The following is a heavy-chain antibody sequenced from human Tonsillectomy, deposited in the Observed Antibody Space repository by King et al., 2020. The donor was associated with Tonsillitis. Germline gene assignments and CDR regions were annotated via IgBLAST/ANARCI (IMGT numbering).Heavy chain of an antibody. J-gene: IGHJ4*02. V-gene: IGHV4-38-2*02. CDR2: VFHSGST. D-gene: IGHD2-8*02. CDR1: GYSISSGYY. CDR3: VREGGVATPVTDY. Sequence: VQLQESGPGLVKPSETLSLTCDVSGYSISSGYYWAWIRQPPGKRLKWIGNVFHSGSTYYNPSLKSRVTVSVDTSKNQFSLNLSSVTAADTAVYYCVREGGVATPVTDYWGQGTMVTVSS.